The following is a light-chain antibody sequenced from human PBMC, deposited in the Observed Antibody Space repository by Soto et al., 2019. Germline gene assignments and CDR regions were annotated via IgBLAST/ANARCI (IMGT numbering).Light chain of an antibody. Sequence: QSVLTQPPSASGTPGQRVTISCSGSSSNIGSNTVNWYQQLPGTAPKLLIYSNNQRPSGVPDRFSGSKSGTSASLAISGLQSEDEADYYCAAWDDSLNGPNVVFGGGTKPTVL. CDR1: SSNIGSNT. J-gene: IGLJ2*01. CDR2: SNN. CDR3: AAWDDSLNGPNVV. V-gene: IGLV1-44*01.